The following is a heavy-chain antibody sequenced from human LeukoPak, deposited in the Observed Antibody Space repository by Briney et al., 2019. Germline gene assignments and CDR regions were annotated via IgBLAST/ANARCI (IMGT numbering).Heavy chain of an antibody. D-gene: IGHD3-10*01. CDR2: INHSGST. CDR1: GGSFSGYY. CDR3: VRMVRYGSGSYPPAPFDY. Sequence: SETLSLTCAVYGGSFSGYYWSWIRQPPGKGPEWIGEINHSGSTNYNPSLKSRVTISVDTSKNQFSLKLSSVTAADTAVYYCVRMVRYGSGSYPPAPFDYWGQGTLVTVSS. J-gene: IGHJ4*02. V-gene: IGHV4-34*01.